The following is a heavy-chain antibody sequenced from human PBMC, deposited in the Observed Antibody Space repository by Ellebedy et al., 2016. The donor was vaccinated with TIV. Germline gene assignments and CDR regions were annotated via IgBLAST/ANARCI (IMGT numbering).Heavy chain of an antibody. CDR3: ATSAAIDAFDI. CDR2: LYYSGST. D-gene: IGHD6-25*01. Sequence: SETLSLXXSVSGGSVIRSGYYCTWNRQPPGKGLEWIGSLYYSGSTWYNPSLKSRVTISVDTSKNQFSLRLRSVTAADTAVYYCATSAAIDAFDIWGQGTMVTVSS. CDR1: GGSVIRSGYY. J-gene: IGHJ3*02. V-gene: IGHV4-39*01.